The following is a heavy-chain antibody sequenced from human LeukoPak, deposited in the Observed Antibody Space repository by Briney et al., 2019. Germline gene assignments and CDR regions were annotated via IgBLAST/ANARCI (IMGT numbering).Heavy chain of an antibody. D-gene: IGHD5-18*01. Sequence: GGSLRLSCAASGFTFSTYAMSWVRQAPGKGLEWVSSFSGSGGSTYYADSVKGRFIISRDNSKNTLYLQMNSLRAEDTAVYYCAKDLGMQVWFPLWGQGTLVTVSS. CDR3: AKDLGMQVWFPL. CDR1: GFTFSTYA. J-gene: IGHJ4*02. CDR2: FSGSGGST. V-gene: IGHV3-23*01.